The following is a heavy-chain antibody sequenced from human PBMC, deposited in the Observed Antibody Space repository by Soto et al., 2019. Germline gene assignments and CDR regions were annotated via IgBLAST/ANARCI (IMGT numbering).Heavy chain of an antibody. CDR1: GGTFSSYT. D-gene: IGHD6-19*01. CDR2: IIPILGIA. J-gene: IGHJ3*02. Sequence: QVQLVQSGAEVKKPGSSVKVSCKASGGTFSSYTISWVRQAPGQGLEWMGRIIPILGIANYAQKFQGRVTITADKSTSTAYMELRSLISEDTAVYYCAGRAVAGTENAFDIWGQGTMVTVSS. V-gene: IGHV1-69*02. CDR3: AGRAVAGTENAFDI.